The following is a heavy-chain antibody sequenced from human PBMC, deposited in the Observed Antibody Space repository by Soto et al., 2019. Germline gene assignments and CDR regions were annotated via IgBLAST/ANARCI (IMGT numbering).Heavy chain of an antibody. CDR1: GFSFSEYY. J-gene: IGHJ4*02. Sequence: GGSLRLSCAASGFSFSEYYMSWIRQTPTKGLEWVAYISSTGTYIDYADSVRDRFTISRDNAKNSLYLQMNSLRADDTAVYYYARDLGWSPLWEYWGQGTLVTVSS. CDR2: ISSTGTYI. V-gene: IGHV3-11*05. CDR3: ARDLGWSPLWEY. D-gene: IGHD1-26*01.